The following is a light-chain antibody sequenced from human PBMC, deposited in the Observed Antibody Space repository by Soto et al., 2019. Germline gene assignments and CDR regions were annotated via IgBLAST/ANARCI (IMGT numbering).Light chain of an antibody. V-gene: IGLV4-69*01. J-gene: IGLJ3*02. CDR2: LNSDGSH. CDR1: SGHSSYA. Sequence: QLVLTQSPSASASLGASVKLTCTLSSGHSSYAIAWHQQQPEKGPRYLMKLNSDGSHSKGDGIPDRFSGSSSRAERYLTISSLQSEDEADCYCQTWGTVQQGVFGGGTNLTVL. CDR3: QTWGTVQQGV.